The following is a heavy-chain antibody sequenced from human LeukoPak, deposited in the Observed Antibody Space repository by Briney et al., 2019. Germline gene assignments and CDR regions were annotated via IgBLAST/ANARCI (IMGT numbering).Heavy chain of an antibody. CDR1: GFTFSSYA. Sequence: GGSLRLSCAASGFTFSSYAMHWVRQAPGKGLEWVAVISYDGSNKYYADSVKGRFTISRDNSKNTLYLQMNSLRAEDTAVYYCATHTTVAYFDYWGQGTLVTVSP. V-gene: IGHV3-30*03. CDR3: ATHTTVAYFDY. J-gene: IGHJ4*02. CDR2: ISYDGSNK. D-gene: IGHD4-23*01.